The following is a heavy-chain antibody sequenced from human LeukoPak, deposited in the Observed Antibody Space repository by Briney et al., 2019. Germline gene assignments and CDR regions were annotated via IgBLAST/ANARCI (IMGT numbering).Heavy chain of an antibody. Sequence: PSQTLSLTCTVSDGSISSGGYYWSWIRQPPGKGLEWIGYIYHSGSTYYNPSLKSRVTIPVDRSKNQFSLKLSSVTAADTAVYYCARAIGNGMDVWGKGTTVTVSS. D-gene: IGHD2-8*01. V-gene: IGHV4-30-2*01. CDR3: ARAIGNGMDV. J-gene: IGHJ6*03. CDR1: DGSISSGGYY. CDR2: IYHSGST.